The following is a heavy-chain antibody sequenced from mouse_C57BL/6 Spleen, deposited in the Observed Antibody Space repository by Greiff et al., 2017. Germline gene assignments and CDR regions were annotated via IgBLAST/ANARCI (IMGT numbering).Heavy chain of an antibody. J-gene: IGHJ1*03. CDR1: GFTFSDYG. CDR3: ARGATVVATDFDV. V-gene: IGHV5-17*01. CDR2: ISSGSSTI. D-gene: IGHD1-1*01. Sequence: DVKLVESGGGLVKPGGSLKLSCAASGFTFSDYGMHWVRQAPEKGLEWVAYISSGSSTIYYADTVKGRFTISRDNAKNTLFLQMTSLRSEDTAMYYCARGATVVATDFDVWGTGTTVTVSS.